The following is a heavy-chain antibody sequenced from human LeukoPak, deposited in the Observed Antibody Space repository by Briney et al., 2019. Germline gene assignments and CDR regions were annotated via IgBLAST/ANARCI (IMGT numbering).Heavy chain of an antibody. Sequence: GGSLRLSCAASGFTFSSYSMNWVRQAPGKGLEWVSSISSSSSYIYYADSVKGRFTISRDNAKNSLYLQMNSLRAEDTAVYYCARELSGSYSTILNYFDYWGQGTLVTVSS. CDR2: ISSSSSYI. CDR1: GFTFSSYS. J-gene: IGHJ4*02. V-gene: IGHV3-21*01. D-gene: IGHD1-26*01. CDR3: ARELSGSYSTILNYFDY.